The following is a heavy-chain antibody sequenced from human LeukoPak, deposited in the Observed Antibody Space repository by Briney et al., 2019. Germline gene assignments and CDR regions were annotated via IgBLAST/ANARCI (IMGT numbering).Heavy chain of an antibody. D-gene: IGHD3-22*01. CDR1: GGSFSGYY. CDR3: ARRLKTVVAEFYFDY. J-gene: IGHJ4*02. CDR2: IYYSGST. Sequence: SETLSLTCAVYGGSFSGYYWSWIRQPPGKGLEWIGYIYYSGSTYYNPSLKSRVTISVDTSKNQFSLELTSVTAADTAVYYCARRLKTVVAEFYFDYWGQGTLVTVSS. V-gene: IGHV4-59*08.